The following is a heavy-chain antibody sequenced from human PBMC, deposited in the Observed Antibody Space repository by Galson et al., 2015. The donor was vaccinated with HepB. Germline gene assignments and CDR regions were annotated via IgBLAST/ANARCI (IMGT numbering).Heavy chain of an antibody. V-gene: IGHV1-69*13. CDR1: GGTFSSYA. CDR3: ARGGGIVGATTFSDAFDI. CDR2: IIPIFGTA. J-gene: IGHJ3*02. D-gene: IGHD1-26*01. Sequence: SVKVSCKASGGTFSSYAISWVRQAPGQGLEWMGGIIPIFGTANYAQKFQGRVTITADESTSTAYMELSSLRSEDTAVYYCARGGGIVGATTFSDAFDIWGQGTMVTVSS.